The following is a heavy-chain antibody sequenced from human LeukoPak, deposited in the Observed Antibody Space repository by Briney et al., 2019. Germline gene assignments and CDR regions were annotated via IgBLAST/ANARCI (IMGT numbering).Heavy chain of an antibody. CDR3: ARGHYYDSSGYYYDDDAFDI. V-gene: IGHV4-30-4*01. J-gene: IGHJ3*02. CDR1: GGSISSGDYY. D-gene: IGHD3-22*01. CDR2: IYYSGST. Sequence: SQTLSLTCTVSGGSISSGDYYWSWIRQPPGKGLEWIGYIYYSGSTNYNPSLKSRVTISVDTSKNQFSLKLSSVTAADTAVYYCARGHYYDSSGYYYDDDAFDIWGQGTMVTVSS.